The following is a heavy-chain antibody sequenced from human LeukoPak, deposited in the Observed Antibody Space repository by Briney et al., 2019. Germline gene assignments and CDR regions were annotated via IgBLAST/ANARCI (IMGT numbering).Heavy chain of an antibody. J-gene: IGHJ3*02. CDR3: ARVEPLYNWNFHDAFDI. V-gene: IGHV1-18*01. Sequence: APVKVSCKASGYTFTSYGISWVRQAPGQGLEWMGWISAYNGNTNYAQKLQGRVTMTTDTSTSTAYMELRSLRSDDTAVYYCARVEPLYNWNFHDAFDIWGQGTMVTVSS. CDR1: GYTFTSYG. CDR2: ISAYNGNT. D-gene: IGHD1-7*01.